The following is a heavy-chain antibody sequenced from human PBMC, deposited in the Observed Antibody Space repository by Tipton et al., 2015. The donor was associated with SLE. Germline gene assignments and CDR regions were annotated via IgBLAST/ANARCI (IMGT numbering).Heavy chain of an antibody. J-gene: IGHJ3*02. V-gene: IGHV1-2*06. CDR1: GYTFTGYY. Sequence: QVQLVQSGAEVRNPGASVKVACKTSGYTFTGYYFHWVRQAPGQGLEWMGRLNPSSGGTNYAPKFQGRVTMTRDTSITTAYMALSNLTSADTALYYCARDDTALALGAFDIWGQGTVVTVSS. CDR3: ARDDTALALGAFDI. D-gene: IGHD5-18*01. CDR2: LNPSSGGT.